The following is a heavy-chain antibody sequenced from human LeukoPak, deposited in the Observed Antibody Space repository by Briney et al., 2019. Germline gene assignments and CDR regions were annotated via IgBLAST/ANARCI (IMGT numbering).Heavy chain of an antibody. V-gene: IGHV1-2*02. Sequence: ASVKVSCKASGYTFTGYYMHWVRQAPGQGLEWMGWINPNSGGTNYAQKFQGRVTMTRDTSISTAYMELSRLRSDDTAVYYCARGGLRLGELSLDNYYFGYWGQGTLVTVSS. CDR1: GYTFTGYY. D-gene: IGHD3-16*02. CDR3: ARGGLRLGELSLDNYYFGY. J-gene: IGHJ4*02. CDR2: INPNSGGT.